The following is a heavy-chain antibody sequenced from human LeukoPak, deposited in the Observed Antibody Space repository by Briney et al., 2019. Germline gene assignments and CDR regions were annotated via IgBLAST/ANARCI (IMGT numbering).Heavy chain of an antibody. Sequence: ASVKVSCKASVCTFSSYAISWVRQAPGQGLEWMGGIIPIFGTANYAQKFQGRVTISADESTSTAYMELSSLRSEDTAVYYCARIPKYDFWSGYYWFDPWGQGTLVTVSS. D-gene: IGHD3-3*01. CDR3: ARIPKYDFWSGYYWFDP. J-gene: IGHJ5*02. CDR1: VCTFSSYA. V-gene: IGHV1-69*13. CDR2: IIPIFGTA.